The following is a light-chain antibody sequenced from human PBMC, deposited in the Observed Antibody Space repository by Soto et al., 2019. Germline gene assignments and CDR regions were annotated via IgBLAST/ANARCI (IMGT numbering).Light chain of an antibody. Sequence: EIVLTQSPGTLSLSPGEGATLSCRASQSVSSSFLAWYQQKPGQAPRLLIYGASSRATGIPDRFSGSGSGTDFTLTISRLEPEDFAVYYCPQYGSSPVTFGGGTKVEIK. CDR1: QSVSSSF. CDR2: GAS. CDR3: PQYGSSPVT. V-gene: IGKV3-20*01. J-gene: IGKJ4*01.